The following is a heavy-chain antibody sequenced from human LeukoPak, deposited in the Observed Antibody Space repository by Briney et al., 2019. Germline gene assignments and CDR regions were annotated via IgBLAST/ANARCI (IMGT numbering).Heavy chain of an antibody. CDR3: ARLTGSGYYRY. CDR1: GGTFSSYA. J-gene: IGHJ4*02. Sequence: GASVKVSCKASGGTFSSYAISWVRQAPGQGLEWMGWINPNSGGTNYAQKFQGRVTMTRDTSISTAYMELSRLRSDDTAVYYCARLTGSGYYRYWGQGTLVTVSS. D-gene: IGHD3-3*01. V-gene: IGHV1-2*02. CDR2: INPNSGGT.